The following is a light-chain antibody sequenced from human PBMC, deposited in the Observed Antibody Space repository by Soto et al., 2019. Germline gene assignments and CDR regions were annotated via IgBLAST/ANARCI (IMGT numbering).Light chain of an antibody. Sequence: EIVMTQSPATLSVSPGERATLSCRASQSVNNSLAWHQQKPGQGPRLRIYGASTRAPVIPARDSGSGSGTDLTRTMSSLQSEDFAVYYCQQYSKWPWTFGQGTKVEI. V-gene: IGKV3-15*01. CDR1: QSVNNS. J-gene: IGKJ1*01. CDR2: GAS. CDR3: QQYSKWPWT.